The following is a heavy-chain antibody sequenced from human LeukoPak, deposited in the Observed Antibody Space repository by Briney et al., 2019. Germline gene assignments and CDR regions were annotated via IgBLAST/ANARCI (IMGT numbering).Heavy chain of an antibody. CDR2: ITPSGGT. V-gene: IGHV1-2*02. Sequence: ASVKVSCKASGYTFTSYAMHWVRQAPGQGLEWMGWITPSGGTNYPQKFQGRVAITRDTSITTAYMDLSRLTSDDTDVYYCARVIVVVPIGVYHYYAMDVWGPGTTVTVSS. CDR3: ARVIVVVPIGVYHYYAMDV. CDR1: GYTFTSYA. J-gene: IGHJ6*02. D-gene: IGHD2-2*01.